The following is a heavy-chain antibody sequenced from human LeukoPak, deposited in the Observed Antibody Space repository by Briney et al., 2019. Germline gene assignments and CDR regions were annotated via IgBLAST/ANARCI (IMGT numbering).Heavy chain of an antibody. CDR2: INHSGST. J-gene: IGHJ6*02. Sequence: SETLSLTCAVYGGSFSGYYWSWIRQPPGKGLEWIGEINHSGSTNYNPSLKSRVTISVDTSKNQFSLKLSSVTAADTAVYYCARAAQGSPTNLWMKRVYYYGMDVWGQGTTVTVSS. V-gene: IGHV4-34*01. CDR3: ARAAQGSPTNLWMKRVYYYGMDV. D-gene: IGHD3-3*01. CDR1: GGSFSGYY.